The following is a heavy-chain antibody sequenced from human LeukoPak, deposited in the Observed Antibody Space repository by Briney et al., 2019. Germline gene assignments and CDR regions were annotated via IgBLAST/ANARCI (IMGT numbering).Heavy chain of an antibody. V-gene: IGHV3-23*01. CDR2: MSGNGGRT. J-gene: IGHJ3*02. CDR3: AKSQFGGVFDGFDI. Sequence: GGSLRLSCAASGFTFSNYAMSWVRQAPGKGLEWVSAMSGNGGRTKYADTVKGRFIISRDNSKNTLYLQMNSLRAEDTAVYYCAKSQFGGVFDGFDIWGQGTMVTVSS. D-gene: IGHD3-16*01. CDR1: GFTFSNYA.